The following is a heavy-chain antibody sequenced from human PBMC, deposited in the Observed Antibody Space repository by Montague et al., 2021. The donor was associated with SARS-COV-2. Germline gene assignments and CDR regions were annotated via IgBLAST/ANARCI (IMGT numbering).Heavy chain of an antibody. Sequence: SLRLSCAASGFTFSSYSMNWVRQAPGKGLEWVSSISSSSSYIYCADSVKGRFTISRDNAKNSLYLQMNSLRAEDTAVYYCARDKITIFGVVIIDYWGQGTLVTVSS. J-gene: IGHJ4*02. CDR1: GFTFSSYS. CDR3: ARDKITIFGVVIIDY. D-gene: IGHD3-3*01. V-gene: IGHV3-21*01. CDR2: ISSSSSYI.